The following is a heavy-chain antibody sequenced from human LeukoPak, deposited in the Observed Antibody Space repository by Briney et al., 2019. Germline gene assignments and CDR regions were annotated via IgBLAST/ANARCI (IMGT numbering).Heavy chain of an antibody. Sequence: PGRSLRLSCAASGFTFSSYGMHWVRQAPGKGLEWVAVILYDGSTQYHADSVRGRFTASRNNSKDTLYLQMNSLRVEDTAVYYCARVDCRSTSCSPFDYWGQGTLVTVSS. V-gene: IGHV3-30*03. CDR3: ARVDCRSTSCSPFDY. CDR1: GFTFSSYG. D-gene: IGHD2-2*01. CDR2: ILYDGSTQ. J-gene: IGHJ4*02.